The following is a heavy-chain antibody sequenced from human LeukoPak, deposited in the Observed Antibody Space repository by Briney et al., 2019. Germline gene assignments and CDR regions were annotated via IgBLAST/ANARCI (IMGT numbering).Heavy chain of an antibody. CDR1: GFTFSSYG. V-gene: IGHV3-30*03. CDR3: ARVGDYYDMDI. D-gene: IGHD3-16*01. Sequence: GRSLRLSCAASGFTFSSYGMPWVRQAPGKGLEWVAVISYDGSNKYYADSVKGRFTISRDNSKNTLYLQMNSLRAEDTAVYYCARVGDYYDMDIWGQGTTVTVSS. CDR2: ISYDGSNK. J-gene: IGHJ6*02.